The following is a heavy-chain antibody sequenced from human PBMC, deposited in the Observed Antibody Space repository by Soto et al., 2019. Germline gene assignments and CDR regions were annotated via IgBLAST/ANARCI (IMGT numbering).Heavy chain of an antibody. Sequence: GGSLRLSCAASGFTFSDYYMSWIRQAPGKGLEWVSYISSSGSTIYYADSVKGRFTIYRDNAKNSLYLQMNSLRAEDTAVYYCARDYAEYYFDYWGQGTLVTVSS. CDR1: GFTFSDYY. V-gene: IGHV3-11*01. CDR2: ISSSGSTI. J-gene: IGHJ4*02. D-gene: IGHD2-2*01. CDR3: ARDYAEYYFDY.